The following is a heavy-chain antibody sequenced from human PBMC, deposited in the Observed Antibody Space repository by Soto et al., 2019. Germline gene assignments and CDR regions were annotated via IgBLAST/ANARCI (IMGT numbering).Heavy chain of an antibody. Sequence: SENLSLTCTVSGGSISSGGYYWSWIRQHPGKGLEWIGYIYYSGSTYYNPSLKSRVTISVDTSKNQFSLKLSSVTAADTAVYYCARVTVSSSRSENYYGMDVWGQGTTVTVSS. J-gene: IGHJ6*02. CDR1: GGSISSGGYY. CDR3: ARVTVSSSRSENYYGMDV. CDR2: IYYSGST. V-gene: IGHV4-31*03. D-gene: IGHD6-13*01.